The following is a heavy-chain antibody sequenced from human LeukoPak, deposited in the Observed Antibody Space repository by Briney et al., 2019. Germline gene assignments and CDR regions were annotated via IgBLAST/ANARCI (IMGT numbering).Heavy chain of an antibody. J-gene: IGHJ4*02. D-gene: IGHD4-17*01. CDR2: ISWNSGHI. CDR1: GFNYDDHG. Sequence: GGSLRLSCAASGFNYDDHGMHWVRQAPGKGLEWVAGISWNSGHIDYADSVKGRFTISRDNSKNTLYLQMNSLRAEDTAVYYCAKAGPVTSDYWGQGTLVTVSS. CDR3: AKAGPVTSDY. V-gene: IGHV3-9*01.